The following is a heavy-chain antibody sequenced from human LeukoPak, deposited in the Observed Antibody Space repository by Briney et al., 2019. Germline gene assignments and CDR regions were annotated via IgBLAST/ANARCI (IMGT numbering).Heavy chain of an antibody. Sequence: GKSLRLFCAASGFTFSRYAVHWVRQAPGKGLEWVAVISFDGNSQYYADSVRGRFIISRDNSKNTMYLRMNSLRDEDTAVYYCASGDTGIHSHFDYWGQGILVTVSS. CDR2: ISFDGNSQ. CDR1: GFTFSRYA. CDR3: ASGDTGIHSHFDY. J-gene: IGHJ4*02. D-gene: IGHD1-26*01. V-gene: IGHV3-30-3*01.